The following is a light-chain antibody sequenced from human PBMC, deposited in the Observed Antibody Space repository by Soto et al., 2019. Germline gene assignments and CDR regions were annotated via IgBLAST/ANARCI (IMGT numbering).Light chain of an antibody. Sequence: EIVLTQSPGTLSLSPGERATLSCRASKSVSRSYLAWYQQKPGQAPRLLIYGASSRATGIPDRFSGSGSGTDFTLTISRLEPEDFAVYYCQQYGSSPTFGGGTKVEIK. CDR1: KSVSRSY. CDR3: QQYGSSPT. CDR2: GAS. J-gene: IGKJ4*01. V-gene: IGKV3-20*01.